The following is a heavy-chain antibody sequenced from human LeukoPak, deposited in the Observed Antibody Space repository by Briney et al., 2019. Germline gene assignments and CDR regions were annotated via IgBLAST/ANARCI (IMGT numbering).Heavy chain of an antibody. J-gene: IGHJ4*02. CDR3: ARDHGWLDFDY. CDR2: IYYSGST. V-gene: IGHV4-30-4*01. D-gene: IGHD6-19*01. CDR1: GGSISSGDYF. Sequence: PSQTLSLTCTVSGGSISSGDYFWSWIRQPPGKGLEWIGYIYYSGSTYYNQSLKSRVIISLDTSKNQFSLQLNSVTPDDTAVYYCARDHGWLDFDYWGQGTLVTVSS.